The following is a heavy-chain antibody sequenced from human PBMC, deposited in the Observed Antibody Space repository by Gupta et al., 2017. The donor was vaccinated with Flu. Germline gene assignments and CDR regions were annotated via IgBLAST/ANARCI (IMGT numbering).Heavy chain of an antibody. D-gene: IGHD6-13*01. CDR3: AKARSGNPALDC. J-gene: IGHJ4*02. Sequence: VRQAPGKGLEWVARVNSRADRKLNEDSMMGRFTISRAKYKNTVYLQMQSLRVNDKAISYCAKARSGNPALDCWRQGTLVTVSA. CDR2: VNSRADRK. V-gene: IGHV3-23*05.